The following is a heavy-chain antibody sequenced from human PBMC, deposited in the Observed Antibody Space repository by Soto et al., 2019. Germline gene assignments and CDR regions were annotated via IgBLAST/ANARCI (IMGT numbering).Heavy chain of an antibody. CDR1: GYSFTSYW. CDR3: AGLTPGSSSGWYGGDAFDI. V-gene: IGHV5-51*01. Sequence: GESLKISCKGSGYSFTSYWIGWVRQMPGKGLEWMGIIYPGDSDTRYSPSFQGQVTISADKSISTAYLQWSSLKASDTAMYYCAGLTPGSSSGWYGGDAFDIWGQGTMVTVSS. CDR2: IYPGDSDT. D-gene: IGHD6-19*01. J-gene: IGHJ3*02.